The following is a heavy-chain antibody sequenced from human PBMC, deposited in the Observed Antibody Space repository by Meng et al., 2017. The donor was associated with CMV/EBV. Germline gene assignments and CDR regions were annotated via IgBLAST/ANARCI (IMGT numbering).Heavy chain of an antibody. CDR3: ARDPNLDYGDYYNWFDP. CDR1: GYTFTGYY. CDR2: INPNSGGT. J-gene: IGHJ5*02. D-gene: IGHD4-17*01. V-gene: IGHV1-2*02. Sequence: QAQLVQSGAEVKKPGASVKVCCKASGYTFTGYYMHWVRQAPGQGLEWMGWINPNSGGTNYAQKFQGRVTMTRDTSISTAYMELSRLRSDDTAVYYCARDPNLDYGDYYNWFDPWGQGTLVTVSS.